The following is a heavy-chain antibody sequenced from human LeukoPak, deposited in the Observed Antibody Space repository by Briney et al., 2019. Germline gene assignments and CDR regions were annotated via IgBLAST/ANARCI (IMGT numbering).Heavy chain of an antibody. CDR3: ARLRSDYYDSSGYFYGMDV. D-gene: IGHD3-22*01. V-gene: IGHV4-39*01. CDR1: GGSISSSCYY. CDR2: IYYSGST. Sequence: SETLSLTCTVSGGSISSSCYYWGWIRQPPGKGLERIGSIYYSGSTYYNPSLKSRVTISVDTSKNQFSLKLSSVTAADTAVYYCARLRSDYYDSSGYFYGMDVWGQGTTVTVSS. J-gene: IGHJ6*02.